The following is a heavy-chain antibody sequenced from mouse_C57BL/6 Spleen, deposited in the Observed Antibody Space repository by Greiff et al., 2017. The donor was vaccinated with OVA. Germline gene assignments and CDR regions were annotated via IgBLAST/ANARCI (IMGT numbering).Heavy chain of an antibody. V-gene: IGHV1-26*01. D-gene: IGHD1-1*01. CDR3: ARLNYYGSSYGGY. Sequence: EVQLQQSGPELVKPGASVKISCKASGYTFTDYYMNWVKQSHGKSLEWIGDINPNNGGTSYNQKFKGKATLTVDKSSSTAYMELRSLTSEDSAVYYCARLNYYGSSYGGYWGQGTTLTVSS. J-gene: IGHJ2*01. CDR1: GYTFTDYY. CDR2: INPNNGGT.